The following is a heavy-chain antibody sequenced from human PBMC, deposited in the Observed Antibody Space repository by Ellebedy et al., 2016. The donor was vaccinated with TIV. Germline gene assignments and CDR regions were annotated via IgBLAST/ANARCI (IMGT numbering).Heavy chain of an antibody. CDR3: ARDDRPLRVGFDY. V-gene: IGHV1-69*13. D-gene: IGHD1-26*01. J-gene: IGHJ4*02. CDR2: IIPIFGTA. Sequence: SVKVSXXASGGTFSSYAISWVRQAPGQGLEWMGGIIPIFGTANYAQKFQGRVTITADESTSTAYMELSSLRSEDTAVYYCARDDRPLRVGFDYWGQGTLVTVSS. CDR1: GGTFSSYA.